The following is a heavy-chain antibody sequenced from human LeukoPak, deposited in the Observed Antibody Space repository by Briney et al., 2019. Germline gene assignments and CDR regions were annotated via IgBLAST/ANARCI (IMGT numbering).Heavy chain of an antibody. CDR1: GGTFSSYA. CDR3: ARAYYDSSGYYRHFDY. CDR2: IIPILGIA. D-gene: IGHD3-22*01. Sequence: SVKVSCKASGGTFSSYAISWVQQAPGQGLEWMGRIIPILGIANYAQKFQGRVTITADKSTSTAYMELSSLRSEDTAVYYCARAYYDSSGYYRHFDYWGQGTLVTVSS. V-gene: IGHV1-69*04. J-gene: IGHJ4*02.